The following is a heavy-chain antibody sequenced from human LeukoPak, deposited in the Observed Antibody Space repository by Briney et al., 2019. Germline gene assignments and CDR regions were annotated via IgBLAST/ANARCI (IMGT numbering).Heavy chain of an antibody. CDR1: GGSITSYY. V-gene: IGHV4-59*08. J-gene: IGHJ3*02. CDR2: VYYSGST. D-gene: IGHD3-22*01. CDR3: PRYDSSGSLAFDI. Sequence: MSSETLSLTCTVSGGSITSYYWSWIRQPPGKGMEWVGYVYYSGSTNYNPSLKSRVTISVDTSKNQFSLKLSSVTAADTAVYYCPRYDSSGSLAFDIWGQATMLTVSS.